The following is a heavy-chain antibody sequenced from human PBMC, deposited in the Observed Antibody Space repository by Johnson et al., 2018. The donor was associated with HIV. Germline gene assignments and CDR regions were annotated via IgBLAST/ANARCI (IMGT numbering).Heavy chain of an antibody. CDR3: ARDRFGSGRPNAFDL. CDR1: GFTFSSYW. J-gene: IGHJ3*01. Sequence: VQLVESGGGVVQPGRSLRLSCAASGFTFSSYWMSWVRQAPGKGLEWVPGKGLEWVANIKQDGGEKYYVDSVKGRFTISRDNDKNSLYLQINSLRIEDTAVYYCARDRFGSGRPNAFDLWGQGTMVTVSS. CDR2: IKQDGGEK. D-gene: IGHD3-10*01. V-gene: IGHV3-7*01.